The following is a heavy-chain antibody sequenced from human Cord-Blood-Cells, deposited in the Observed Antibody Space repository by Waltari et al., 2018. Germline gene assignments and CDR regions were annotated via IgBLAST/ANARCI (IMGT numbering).Heavy chain of an antibody. D-gene: IGHD3-16*01. Sequence: QVQLQQRGAGLLKPSETLSLTCAVYGGSFSGYYWSWIRQPPGKGLEWIGEINHSGSTNYNPSLKSRVTISVDTSKNQFSLKLSSVTAADTAVYYCARATSWGWGAFDIWGQGTMVTVSS. J-gene: IGHJ3*02. V-gene: IGHV4-34*01. CDR3: ARATSWGWGAFDI. CDR2: INHSGST. CDR1: GGSFSGYY.